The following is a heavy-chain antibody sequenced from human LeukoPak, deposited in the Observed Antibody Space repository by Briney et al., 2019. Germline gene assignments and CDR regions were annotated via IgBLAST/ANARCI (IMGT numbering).Heavy chain of an antibody. J-gene: IGHJ5*02. Sequence: QTGGSLRLSCAASGFTFDDYAMHWVRHAPGRGLEWVSGISWNSGSIGYADSVKGRFTISRDNAKNSLYLQMNSLRAEDMALYYCAKDSLPGCSASPNWFDRWGQGTLVTVSS. D-gene: IGHD2-15*01. V-gene: IGHV3-9*03. CDR1: GFTFDDYA. CDR2: ISWNSGSI. CDR3: AKDSLPGCSASPNWFDR.